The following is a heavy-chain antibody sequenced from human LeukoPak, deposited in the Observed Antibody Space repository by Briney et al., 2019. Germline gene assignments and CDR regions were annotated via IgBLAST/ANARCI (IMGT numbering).Heavy chain of an antibody. CDR2: VNHSGST. V-gene: IGHV4-34*01. CDR1: GGSFSGYY. CDR3: ARRSSGYPYYYYYYMDV. J-gene: IGHJ6*03. Sequence: SETLSLTCAVYGGSFSGYYWSWIRQPPGKGLEWIGEVNHSGSTNYNPSLKSRVTISVDTSKNQFSLKLSSVTAADTAVYYCARRSSGYPYYYYYYMDVWGKGTTVTVSS. D-gene: IGHD3-22*01.